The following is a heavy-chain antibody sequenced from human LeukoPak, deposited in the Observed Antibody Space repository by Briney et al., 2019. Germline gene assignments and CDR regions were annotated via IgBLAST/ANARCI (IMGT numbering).Heavy chain of an antibody. V-gene: IGHV4-39*07. D-gene: IGHD6-13*01. Sequence: SETLSLTCTVSGGSISSSSYYWGWIRQPPGKGLEWIGNIYYSGSTYYNPSLKSRVTISVDTSKNQFSLKLNSVTAADTAVYYCARVHQQQANYFYYYYYMDVWGKGTTVTVSS. J-gene: IGHJ6*03. CDR2: IYYSGST. CDR3: ARVHQQQANYFYYYYYMDV. CDR1: GGSISSSSYY.